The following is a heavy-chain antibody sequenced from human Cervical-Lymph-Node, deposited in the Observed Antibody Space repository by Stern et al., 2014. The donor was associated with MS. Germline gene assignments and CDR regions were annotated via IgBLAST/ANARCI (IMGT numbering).Heavy chain of an antibody. V-gene: IGHV1-69*09. CDR1: GGTFSSYT. CDR3: ARESTGDAFDI. D-gene: IGHD3-10*01. Sequence: QVQLVQSGAEVKKPGSSVKVSCKASGGTFSSYTITWGRQAPGQGLEWMGRIIAIVGIADYAQKFQGRVTITADKSTSTAYMELSSLRSEDTAVYYCARESTGDAFDIWGQGTMVTVSS. CDR2: IIAIVGIA. J-gene: IGHJ3*02.